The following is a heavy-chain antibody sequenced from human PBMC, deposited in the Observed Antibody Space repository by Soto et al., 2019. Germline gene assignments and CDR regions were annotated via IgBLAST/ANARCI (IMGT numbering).Heavy chain of an antibody. CDR3: PRQGFGPLHGLVDV. V-gene: IGHV4-59*08. D-gene: IGHD3-10*01. J-gene: IGHJ6*02. CDR1: GGSISSYY. CDR2: VHHSWGS. Sequence: QVQLQESGPGLVKPSETLSLSCAVSGGSISSYYWSWFRQSPGKRMEWIGYVHHSWGSSYNPSLQSRVAISLDTSKSQFSLKVTSVTATDTAVYYCPRQGFGPLHGLVDVWGQGTTVTVFS.